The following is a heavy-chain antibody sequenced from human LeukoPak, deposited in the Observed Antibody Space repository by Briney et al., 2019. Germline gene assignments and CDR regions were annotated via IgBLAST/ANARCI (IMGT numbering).Heavy chain of an antibody. CDR3: GAITVRYYYGMDV. Sequence: GASVKVSCKASGYTFTSYAMHWVRQAPGQRLEWMGWINAGSGNTKYSQKFQGRVTITRDTSASTAYMELSSLRSEDTAVYYCGAITVRYYYGMDVWGQGTTVTVSS. D-gene: IGHD1-14*01. CDR2: INAGSGNT. J-gene: IGHJ6*02. V-gene: IGHV1-3*01. CDR1: GYTFTSYA.